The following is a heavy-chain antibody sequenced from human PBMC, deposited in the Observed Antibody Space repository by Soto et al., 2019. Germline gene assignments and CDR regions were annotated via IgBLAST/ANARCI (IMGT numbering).Heavy chain of an antibody. V-gene: IGHV4-34*01. CDR1: GGSFSGYY. CDR2: INHSGST. CDR3: ARAGRGSSSWYASTVYGMDV. D-gene: IGHD6-13*01. J-gene: IGHJ6*02. Sequence: SLTCAVYGGSFSGYYWSWIRQPPGKGLEWIGEINHSGSTNYNPSLKSRVTISVDTSKNQFSLKLSSVTAADTAVYYCARAGRGSSSWYASTVYGMDVWGQGTTVTVSS.